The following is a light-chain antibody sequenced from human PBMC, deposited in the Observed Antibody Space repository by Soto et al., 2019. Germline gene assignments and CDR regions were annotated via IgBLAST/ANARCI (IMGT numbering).Light chain of an antibody. V-gene: IGKV1-5*03. CDR3: QQYNRYSGT. CDR2: MAS. CDR1: QSISSW. Sequence: DIQMTQSPSTLSASVGDRVTITCRAIQSISSWLAWYQQKPGKAPKLLIYMASSLEGGVPSRFSGSGSGTEFTLTISSLQPDDFATYYCQQYNRYSGTLGQGTKVEIK. J-gene: IGKJ1*01.